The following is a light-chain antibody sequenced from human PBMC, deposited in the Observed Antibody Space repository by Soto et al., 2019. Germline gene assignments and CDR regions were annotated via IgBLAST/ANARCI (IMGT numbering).Light chain of an antibody. CDR3: CSYAGNSLYV. CDR1: SXDVGSYNL. CDR2: EGS. V-gene: IGLV2-23*01. J-gene: IGLJ1*01. Sequence: QSVLAQPASVSGSPGQSITICCTGTSXDVGSYNLVSWYQQHPGKAPKLMIYEGSKRPSGVSNRFSGSKSGNTASLTISGLQAEDEADYYCCSYAGNSLYVFGTGTKVTVL.